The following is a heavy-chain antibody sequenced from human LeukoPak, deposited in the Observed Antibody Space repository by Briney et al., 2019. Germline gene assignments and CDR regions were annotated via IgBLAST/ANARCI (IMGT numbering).Heavy chain of an antibody. CDR3: ATDPVMYSSVSDVDY. J-gene: IGHJ4*02. CDR2: IKSKTDGGTT. Sequence: PGGSLRLSCAASGFTFNNAWMSWVRQAPGKGLEWVGRIKSKTDGGTTDYAAPVKGRFTISRDDSKNTLYLQMNSLKTEDTAVFYCATDPVMYSSVSDVDYWGQGTLVTVSS. D-gene: IGHD6-19*01. CDR1: GFTFNNAW. V-gene: IGHV3-15*01.